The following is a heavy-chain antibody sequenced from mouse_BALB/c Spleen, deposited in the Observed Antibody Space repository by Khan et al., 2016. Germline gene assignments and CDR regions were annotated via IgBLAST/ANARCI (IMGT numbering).Heavy chain of an antibody. V-gene: IGHV1-9*01. D-gene: IGHD1-1*01. CDR3: ARTDLRGYFYY. J-gene: IGHJ2*01. Sequence: QVQLQQSGAELMKPGASVKIYCKATGYTLSSYWKEWVKQRPGHGIEWIGEILPGSGSTNYNEKYRGKATCTADTSSNTAYMQLSSLTYEDSAVHSCARTDLRGYFYYLGQVTTLTVSS. CDR1: GYTLSSYW. CDR2: ILPGSGST.